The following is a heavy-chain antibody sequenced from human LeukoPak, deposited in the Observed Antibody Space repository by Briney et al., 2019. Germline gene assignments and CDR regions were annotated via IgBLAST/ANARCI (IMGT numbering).Heavy chain of an antibody. V-gene: IGHV3-21*01. Sequence: GGSLRLSCAASGFTFSTHSMTWVRQAPGKGLEWVSSITGTASYMYYAGSVKGRFTISRDNARNSLSLQMSSLRDDDTALYYCARVGASGSFDFWGQGTLVTVSS. CDR1: GFTFSTHS. J-gene: IGHJ4*02. CDR2: ITGTASYM. CDR3: ARVGASGSFDF. D-gene: IGHD3-10*01.